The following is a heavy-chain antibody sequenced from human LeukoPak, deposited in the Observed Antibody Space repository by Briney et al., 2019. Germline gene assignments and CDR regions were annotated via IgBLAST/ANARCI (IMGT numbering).Heavy chain of an antibody. J-gene: IGHJ5*02. V-gene: IGHV4-34*01. CDR1: GGSFSGYY. CDR3: ARGPTVVVPAAGGWFDP. CDR2: INHSGST. D-gene: IGHD2-2*01. Sequence: PSETLSLTCAVYGGSFSGYYWSWIRQPPGKGLEWIGEINHSGSTNYNPSLKSRATISVDTSKNQFSLKLSSVTAADTAVYYCARGPTVVVPAAGGWFDPWGQGTLVTVSS.